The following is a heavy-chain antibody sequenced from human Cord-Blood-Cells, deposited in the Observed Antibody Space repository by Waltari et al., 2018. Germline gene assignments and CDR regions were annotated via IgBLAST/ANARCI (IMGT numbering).Heavy chain of an antibody. CDR2: IRSKANSYAT. J-gene: IGHJ4*02. CDR3: TALPSADY. CDR1: GFTFSGSA. V-gene: IGHV3-73*02. D-gene: IGHD2-2*01. Sequence: EVQLVESGGGLVQPGGSLKLSCAASGFTFSGSAMHWVRQASGKGREWVGRIRSKANSYATAYAASVKGRFTISRDDSKNTAYLQMNSLKTEDTAVYYCTALPSADYWGQGTLVTVSS.